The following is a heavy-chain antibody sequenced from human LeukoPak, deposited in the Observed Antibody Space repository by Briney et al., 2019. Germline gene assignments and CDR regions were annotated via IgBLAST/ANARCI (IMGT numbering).Heavy chain of an antibody. V-gene: IGHV1-46*01. Sequence: GASVKVSCKAAGYTFTSYYIHWVRQGPGEGLEWMGIINPSGGSTSYAQKFQGRVTMTRDMSTSTVYVELSSLRSEDTAVYYCARVAAEVVGVPGAIGFGWLRRDYYYMDVWGKGTTVTVSS. CDR1: GYTFTSYY. CDR3: ARVAAEVVGVPGAIGFGWLRRDYYYMDV. J-gene: IGHJ6*03. D-gene: IGHD2-2*02. CDR2: INPSGGST.